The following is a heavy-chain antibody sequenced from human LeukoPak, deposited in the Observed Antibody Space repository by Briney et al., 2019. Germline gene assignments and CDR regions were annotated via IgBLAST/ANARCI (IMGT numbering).Heavy chain of an antibody. CDR2: IYHSGST. J-gene: IGHJ6*02. Sequence: PSESLSLTCTVSGDSISSGGYSWSWIRQPPGKGLEWIGYIYHSGSTYYNPSLKSRVTISVDRSKNQFSLKLSSVTAADTAVYYCARGGAPFDYGERYYYYGMDVWGQGTTVTVSS. CDR1: GDSISSGGYS. CDR3: ARGGAPFDYGERYYYYGMDV. V-gene: IGHV4-30-2*01. D-gene: IGHD4-17*01.